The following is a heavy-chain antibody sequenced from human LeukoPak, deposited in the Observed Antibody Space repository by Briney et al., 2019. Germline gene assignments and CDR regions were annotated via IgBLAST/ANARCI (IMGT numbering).Heavy chain of an antibody. CDR2: IRYDGSNK. V-gene: IGHV3-30*02. Sequence: GGSLRLSCAASGFTFSSYGMHWVRQAPGKGLEWVAFIRYDGSNKYYADSVKGRFTISRDNSKNTLYLQMNSLRAEDTAVYYCAKGLKLGMKVDYFDYWGQGTLVTVSS. CDR1: GFTFSSYG. CDR3: AKGLKLGMKVDYFDY. J-gene: IGHJ4*02. D-gene: IGHD7-27*01.